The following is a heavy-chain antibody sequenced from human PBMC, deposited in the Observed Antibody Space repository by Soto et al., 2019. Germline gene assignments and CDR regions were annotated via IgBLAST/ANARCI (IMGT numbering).Heavy chain of an antibody. CDR1: GFTFSSYS. Sequence: PGGSLRLSFAASGFTFSSYSMNWVRQAPGKWLEWVSSISSSSSYIYYADAVKGRFTISRDNAKNSLYLQMTSLRAEHTAVYYCARAGTTMIEAPFDISGQGTMVTVSS. D-gene: IGHD3-22*01. V-gene: IGHV3-21*01. CDR3: ARAGTTMIEAPFDI. CDR2: ISSSSSYI. J-gene: IGHJ3*02.